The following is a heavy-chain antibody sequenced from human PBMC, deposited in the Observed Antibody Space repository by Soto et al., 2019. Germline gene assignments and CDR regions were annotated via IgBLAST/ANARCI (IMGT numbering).Heavy chain of an antibody. CDR1: GYSFTIYW. J-gene: IGHJ6*02. Sequence: PGESLKISCQGSGYSFTIYWIGWVRQMPGKGLEWMGRIDPSDSYTNYSPSFQGHVTISADKSISTAYLQWSSLKASDTAMYYCARRHAADYYYYGMDVWGQGTTVTVSS. V-gene: IGHV5-10-1*01. D-gene: IGHD6-13*01. CDR2: IDPSDSYT. CDR3: ARRHAADYYYYGMDV.